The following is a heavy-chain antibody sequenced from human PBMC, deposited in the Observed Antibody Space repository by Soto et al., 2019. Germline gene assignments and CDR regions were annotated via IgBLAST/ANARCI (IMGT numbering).Heavy chain of an antibody. V-gene: IGHV3-23*01. D-gene: IGHD1-1*01. CDR1: GFTFSSYA. CDR2: ISGSAENS. CDR3: ANCLDDRDDALDI. Sequence: EVQLLQSGGGLVQPGGSLRLSCAASGFTFSSYAMRWVRQTPGKGLEWVSSISGSAENSYYADSVRGRFTISRDNSQDTLLLQRSSLRAEDTAVYYCANCLDDRDDALDIWGQGTMVTVSS. J-gene: IGHJ3*02.